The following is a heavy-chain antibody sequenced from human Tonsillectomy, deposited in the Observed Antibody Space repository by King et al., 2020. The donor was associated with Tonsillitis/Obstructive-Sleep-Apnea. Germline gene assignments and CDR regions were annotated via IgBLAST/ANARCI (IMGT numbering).Heavy chain of an antibody. CDR2: IDPSDSYT. CDR3: AQHGYYYDNSGHNFDY. CDR1: GYSFTSYW. D-gene: IGHD3-22*01. J-gene: IGHJ4*02. Sequence: QLVQSGAEVKKPGESLRISCKGSGYSFTSYWISWVRQMPGKGLEWMGRIDPSDSYTNYSPSFQGHVTISADKSISTAYLQWSSLKASDTAMYYCAQHGYYYDNSGHNFDYWGQGTLVTVSS. V-gene: IGHV5-10-1*03.